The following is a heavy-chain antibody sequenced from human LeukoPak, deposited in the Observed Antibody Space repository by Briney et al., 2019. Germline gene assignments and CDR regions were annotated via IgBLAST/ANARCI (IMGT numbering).Heavy chain of an antibody. J-gene: IGHJ4*02. CDR3: ARDGTYYYDSSGYYCG. Sequence: SVKVSCKASGGTFSSYAISWVRQAPGQGLEWMGRIIPILGIANYAQKFQGRVTITADKSTSTAYMELSSLRSEDTAVYYCARDGTYYYDSSGYYCGWGQGTLVTVSS. CDR2: IIPILGIA. D-gene: IGHD3-22*01. V-gene: IGHV1-69*04. CDR1: GGTFSSYA.